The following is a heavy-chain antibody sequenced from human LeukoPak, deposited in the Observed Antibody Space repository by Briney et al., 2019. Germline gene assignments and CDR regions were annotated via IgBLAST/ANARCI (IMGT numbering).Heavy chain of an antibody. D-gene: IGHD2-15*01. Sequence: PGRSLRLSCVPSGFTFSAYAMHWVRQAPGKGLEWVALISFDGSNQYYPDSVKGRFTISRDNSKNTLYLQMNSLRADDTAVYYCASRSCSGGSCYGMEGYGMDVWGQGTTVTVSS. V-gene: IGHV3-30*03. CDR3: ASRSCSGGSCYGMEGYGMDV. J-gene: IGHJ6*02. CDR1: GFTFSAYA. CDR2: ISFDGSNQ.